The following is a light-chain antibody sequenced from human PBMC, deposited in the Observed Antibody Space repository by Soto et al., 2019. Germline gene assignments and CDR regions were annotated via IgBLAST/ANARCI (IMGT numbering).Light chain of an antibody. CDR2: DAS. V-gene: IGKV3-11*01. Sequence: EIVLTQSPATLSLSPGERATLSCRASQSVSSYLAWYQQKPGQAPRLLIYDASNRATGVPARFSGSGSGTDFTLTISGLEPEDFAVYYCQQYNNWPPLTFGGGTKVDIK. CDR3: QQYNNWPPLT. CDR1: QSVSSY. J-gene: IGKJ4*01.